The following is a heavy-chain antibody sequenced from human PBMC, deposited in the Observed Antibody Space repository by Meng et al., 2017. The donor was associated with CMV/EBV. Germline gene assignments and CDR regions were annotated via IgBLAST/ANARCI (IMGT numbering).Heavy chain of an antibody. CDR2: IIPIFGTA. D-gene: IGHD1-26*01. V-gene: IGHV1-69*01. J-gene: IGHJ4*02. CDR3: ARCRTELVLPDY. Sequence: KTTGGTFSRYAISWVRQARGQGLEWMGGIIPIFGTANYAQKFQGGATITADESTSTAYMELSSLRSEDTAVYYCARCRTELVLPDYWGQGTLVTVSS. CDR1: GGTFSRYA.